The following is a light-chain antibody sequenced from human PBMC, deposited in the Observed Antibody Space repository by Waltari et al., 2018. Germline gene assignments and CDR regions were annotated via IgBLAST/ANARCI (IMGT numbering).Light chain of an antibody. CDR2: WAS. V-gene: IGKV4-1*01. J-gene: IGKJ1*01. Sequence: DIVMTQSPDSLAVSLCERATVNCKSSQSVLYSPNNKNYLAWYQQKPGQPPKLLIYWASTRESGVPDRFSGSGSGTDFTLTISSLQAEDVAVYYCQQYANTPRTFGQGTTVEIK. CDR1: QSVLYSPNNKNY. CDR3: QQYANTPRT.